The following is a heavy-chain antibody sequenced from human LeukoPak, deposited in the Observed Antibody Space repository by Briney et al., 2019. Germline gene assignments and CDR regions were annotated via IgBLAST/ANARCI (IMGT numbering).Heavy chain of an antibody. J-gene: IGHJ2*01. CDR3: ARGTQYGSPDL. D-gene: IGHD3-10*01. CDR2: IYYSGTT. Sequence: PSETLSLTCAISGGSISNDGYSWSWIRQPPGKGLEWIGYIYYSGTTYYNPSLKSRVTISVDRSKKQFSLKLSSVTAADTAVYYCARGTQYGSPDLWGRGTLVTVSS. V-gene: IGHV4-30-2*01. CDR1: GGSISNDGYS.